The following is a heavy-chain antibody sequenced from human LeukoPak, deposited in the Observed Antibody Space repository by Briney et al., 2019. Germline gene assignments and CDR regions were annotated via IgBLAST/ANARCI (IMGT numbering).Heavy chain of an antibody. Sequence: PSETLSLTCTVSGGPISRSSYYWGWIRQPPGKGLEWNGSISESGSAYYNPSLWSQVTISVDTSKNYFSLKLNSVTAADTAVYYCARLAVGVALAGSRFDYWGQGTLVTVSS. D-gene: IGHD6-19*01. CDR3: ARLAVGVALAGSRFDY. V-gene: IGHV4-39*02. CDR1: GGPISRSSYY. J-gene: IGHJ4*02. CDR2: ISESGSA.